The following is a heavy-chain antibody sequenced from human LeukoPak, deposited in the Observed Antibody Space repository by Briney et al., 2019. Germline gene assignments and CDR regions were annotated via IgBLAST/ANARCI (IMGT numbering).Heavy chain of an antibody. CDR1: GGSTSNYY. CDR3: ARGSGYDENDY. D-gene: IGHD5-12*01. Sequence: SETLSLTCTVSGGSTSNYYWSWIRQPPGKGLEWIGYISYSGSSNSHPSLKSRVTISVDMSQTQVYLELSSVTAADTAVYYCARGSGYDENDYWGQGTLVTVSS. CDR2: ISYSGSS. J-gene: IGHJ4*02. V-gene: IGHV4-59*01.